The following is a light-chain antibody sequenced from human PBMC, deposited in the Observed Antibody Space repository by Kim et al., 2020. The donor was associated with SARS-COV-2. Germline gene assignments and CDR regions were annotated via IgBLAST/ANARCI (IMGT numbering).Light chain of an antibody. CDR2: SNN. Sequence: QSALTQPPSASGTPGQRVTISCSGSSSNIGRNTVNWYKPLPGTAPKLLIYSNNQRPSGVPDRFSGAKSGTSASLAISGLQSEDEADYYCAAWDDSLNGPVFGGGTQLTVL. V-gene: IGLV1-44*01. J-gene: IGLJ3*02. CDR3: AAWDDSLNGPV. CDR1: SSNIGRNT.